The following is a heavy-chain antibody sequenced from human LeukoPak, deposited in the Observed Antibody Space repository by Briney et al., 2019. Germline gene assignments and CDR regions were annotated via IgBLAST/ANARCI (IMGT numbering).Heavy chain of an antibody. D-gene: IGHD3-10*01. Sequence: PGGSLRLSCAASGFTFSSYAMSWVRQAPGEGLEWVSAISGSGGSTYYADSVKGRFTISRDNSKNTLYLQMNSLRAEDTAVYYCAKDHPYYCSGSYLDAFDIWGQGTMVTVSS. J-gene: IGHJ3*02. CDR1: GFTFSSYA. V-gene: IGHV3-23*01. CDR3: AKDHPYYCSGSYLDAFDI. CDR2: ISGSGGST.